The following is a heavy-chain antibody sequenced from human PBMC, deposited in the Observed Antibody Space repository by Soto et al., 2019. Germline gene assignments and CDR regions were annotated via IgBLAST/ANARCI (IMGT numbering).Heavy chain of an antibody. CDR1: GGSISSYY. CDR2: IYYSGST. J-gene: IGHJ6*02. V-gene: IGHV4-59*01. Sequence: PSETLSLTCTVSGGSISSYYWSWIRQPPGKGLEWIGNIYYSGSTNYNPSLKSRVTISVDTSKNQFSPKLSSVTAADTAVYYCARERYYGMDVWGQGTTVTVSS. CDR3: ARERYYGMDV.